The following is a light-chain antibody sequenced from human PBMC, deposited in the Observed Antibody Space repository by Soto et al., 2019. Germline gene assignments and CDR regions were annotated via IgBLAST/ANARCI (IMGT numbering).Light chain of an antibody. V-gene: IGLV2-8*01. J-gene: IGLJ3*02. CDR3: TSYAGNKGWV. CDR2: EVS. CDR1: SSDVGGYNH. Sequence: QSVLTQPPSASRSPGQSVTISRTGTSSDVGGYNHVSWYQQHPGTAPKVVIYEVSKPPSGVPDRSSGSKSGNMASLTVSGLQAEDEADYYCTSYAGNKGWVFGGGTKLTVL.